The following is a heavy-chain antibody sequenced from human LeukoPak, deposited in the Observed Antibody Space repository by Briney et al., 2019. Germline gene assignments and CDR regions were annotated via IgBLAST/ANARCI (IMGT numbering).Heavy chain of an antibody. CDR2: IYYSGST. CDR1: GGSISSYY. V-gene: IGHV4-59*01. Sequence: SETLSLTCTVSGGSISSYYWSWIRRPPGKGLEWIGYIYYSGSTNYNPSLKSRVTISVDTSKNQFSLKLSSVTAADTAVYYCARDRHTPRLRRDAGYGMDVWGQGTTVTVSS. D-gene: IGHD2-2*01. CDR3: ARDRHTPRLRRDAGYGMDV. J-gene: IGHJ6*02.